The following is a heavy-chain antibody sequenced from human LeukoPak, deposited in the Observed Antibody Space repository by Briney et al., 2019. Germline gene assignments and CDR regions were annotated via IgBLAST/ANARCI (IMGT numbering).Heavy chain of an antibody. CDR3: ARDPGAQAAAGTRNFDY. J-gene: IGHJ4*02. Sequence: ASVKVSCKASGYTFTSYYIHWVRQAPGQGLEWMGWISAYNGNTNYAQKLQGRVTMTTDTSTSTAYMELRSLRSDDTAVYYCARDPGAQAAAGTRNFDYWGQGTLVTVSS. CDR2: ISAYNGNT. V-gene: IGHV1-18*01. D-gene: IGHD6-13*01. CDR1: GYTFTSYY.